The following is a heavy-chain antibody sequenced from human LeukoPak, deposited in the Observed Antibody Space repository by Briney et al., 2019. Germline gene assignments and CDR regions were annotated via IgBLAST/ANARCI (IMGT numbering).Heavy chain of an antibody. CDR2: ISSSSSYI. V-gene: IGHV3-21*01. D-gene: IGHD2-2*01. Sequence: GGSLRLSCAASGFTFSSYSMNWVRQAPGKGLEWVSSISSSSSYIYYADSVKGRFTISRDNAKNSLYLQMNSLRAEDTAVYFCARVPYCTGTRCHGAPYYYYGMDVRGQGTTVIVSS. CDR1: GFTFSSYS. CDR3: ARVPYCTGTRCHGAPYYYYGMDV. J-gene: IGHJ6*02.